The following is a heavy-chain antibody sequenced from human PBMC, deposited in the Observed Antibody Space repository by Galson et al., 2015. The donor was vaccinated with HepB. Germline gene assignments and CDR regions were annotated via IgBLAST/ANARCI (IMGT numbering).Heavy chain of an antibody. CDR1: GFTVSSNY. D-gene: IGHD3-22*01. CDR3: ARDQGYYDSRSWFDP. J-gene: IGHJ5*02. CDR2: IYSGGST. Sequence: SLRLSCAASGFTVSSNYMSWVRQAPGKGLEWVSAIYSGGSTYYADSVKGRFTISRHNSKNTLYLQMNSLRAEDTAVYYCARDQGYYDSRSWFDPWGQGTLVTVSS. V-gene: IGHV3-53*04.